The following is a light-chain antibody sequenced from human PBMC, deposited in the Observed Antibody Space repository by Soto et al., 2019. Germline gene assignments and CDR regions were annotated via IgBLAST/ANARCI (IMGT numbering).Light chain of an antibody. Sequence: EIVLAQSPGTPSLSPGGRAPASCRSRQSVSSNFVAWYQEKPGQAPRLLIYGASSRATGIPDRFSGSGSGTDFTLTISRLEPEDFAVYYCRQYGRSLASAIGGGTKVDIK. V-gene: IGKV3-20*01. J-gene: IGKJ4*01. CDR2: GAS. CDR1: QSVSSNF. CDR3: RQYGRSLASA.